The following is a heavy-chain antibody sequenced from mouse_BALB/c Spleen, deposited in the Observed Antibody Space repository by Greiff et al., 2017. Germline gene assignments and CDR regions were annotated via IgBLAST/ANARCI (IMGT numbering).Heavy chain of an antibody. CDR1: GFTFSSYT. J-gene: IGHJ4*01. D-gene: IGHD2-1*01. Sequence: DVMLVESGGGLVKPGGSLKLSCAASGFTFSSYTMSWVRQTPEKRLEWVATISSGGSYTYYPDSVKGRFTISRDNAKNTLYLQMSSLKSEDTAMYYCTKDPRGGNYNAMDYWGQGTSVTVSS. CDR3: TKDPRGGNYNAMDY. CDR2: ISSGGSYT. V-gene: IGHV5-6-4*01.